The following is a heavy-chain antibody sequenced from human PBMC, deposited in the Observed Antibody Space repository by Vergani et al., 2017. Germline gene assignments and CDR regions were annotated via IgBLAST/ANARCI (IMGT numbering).Heavy chain of an antibody. CDR3: ARLQWAVADNYFDY. CDR1: GGSISSTSYY. CDR2: IYYSGST. Sequence: QLQLQESGPGLVKPSETLSLTCTVSGGSISSTSYYWGWIRQPPGKGLEWIGSIYYSGSTFYNPSLKSRVTISADTSKNQFSLKLSSVTAADTAVYYCARLQWAVADNYFDYWGQGTLVTVSS. J-gene: IGHJ4*02. V-gene: IGHV4-39*01. D-gene: IGHD6-19*01.